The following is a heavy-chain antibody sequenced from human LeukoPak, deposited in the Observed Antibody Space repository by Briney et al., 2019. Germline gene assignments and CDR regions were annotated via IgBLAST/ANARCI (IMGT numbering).Heavy chain of an antibody. J-gene: IGHJ5*02. V-gene: IGHV1-18*01. CDR2: ISAYNGNT. CDR3: ARAVAGQVDWFDP. CDR1: GYTFTRYG. D-gene: IGHD6-19*01. Sequence: ASVKVSCKASGYTFTRYGISWVRQAPGQGLEWMGWISAYNGNTNYAQKLQGRVTMTTDTSTSTAYMELRSLRSDDTAVSYCARAVAGQVDWFDPWGQGTLVTVSS.